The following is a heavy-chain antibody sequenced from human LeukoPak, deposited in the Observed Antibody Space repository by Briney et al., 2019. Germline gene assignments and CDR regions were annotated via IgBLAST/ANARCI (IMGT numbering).Heavy chain of an antibody. CDR3: ARGVRSEQQLLHAYNWFDP. J-gene: IGHJ5*02. D-gene: IGHD6-13*01. V-gene: IGHV4-39*07. CDR1: GDSISSRLYY. Sequence: PSETLSLTCGVSGDSISSRLYYWAWIRQPPGKGLEWIASIYYSGSTYYNPSLKSRVTISIDTSKHQFSLKLSSVTAADTAVYYCARGVRSEQQLLHAYNWFDPWGQGTLVTVSS. CDR2: IYYSGST.